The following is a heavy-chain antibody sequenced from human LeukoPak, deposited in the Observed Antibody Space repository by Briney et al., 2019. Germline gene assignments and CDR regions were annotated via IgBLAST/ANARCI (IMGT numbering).Heavy chain of an antibody. Sequence: GGSLRLSCAASGFTFSSYGMHWVRQAPGKGLEWVAFIRYDGSNKYYADSVKGRFTISRDNSKNTLYLQMNSLRAEDTAVYYCANLPGIAAAAYYYYMDVWGKGTTVTVSS. CDR1: GFTFSSYG. D-gene: IGHD6-13*01. J-gene: IGHJ6*03. CDR2: IRYDGSNK. V-gene: IGHV3-30*02. CDR3: ANLPGIAAAAYYYYMDV.